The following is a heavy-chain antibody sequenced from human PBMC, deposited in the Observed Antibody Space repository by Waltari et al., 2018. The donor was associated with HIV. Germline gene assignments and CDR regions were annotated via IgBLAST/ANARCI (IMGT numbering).Heavy chain of an antibody. CDR3: ARGYRRRDGNWFDP. Sequence: QVPLQQWGAGLLKPSETLSLTCAVYGGSFSGYYWSWVRKPPGKGLEWIGEINHSGSTNYNPSLKSRVTISVDTSKNQFSLKLSSVTAADTAVYYCARGYRRRDGNWFDPWGQGTLVTVSS. V-gene: IGHV4-34*01. CDR1: GGSFSGYY. CDR2: INHSGST. D-gene: IGHD3-16*02. J-gene: IGHJ5*02.